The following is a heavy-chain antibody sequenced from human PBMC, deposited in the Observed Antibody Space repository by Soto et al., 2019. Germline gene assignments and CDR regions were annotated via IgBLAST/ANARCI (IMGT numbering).Heavy chain of an antibody. J-gene: IGHJ4*02. CDR3: AAGRGGYFDY. V-gene: IGHV4-31*03. CDR1: GGSISSGGYY. CDR2: IYYSGNT. Sequence: QVQLQESGPGLVKPSQTLSLTCTVSGGSISSGGYYWSWIRQHPGKGLEWIGYIYYSGNTYYNPSLKSRLTISVDTSKNQFSLNLSSVTAADTAVYYCAAGRGGYFDYWGQGTLVTVSS. D-gene: IGHD3-10*01.